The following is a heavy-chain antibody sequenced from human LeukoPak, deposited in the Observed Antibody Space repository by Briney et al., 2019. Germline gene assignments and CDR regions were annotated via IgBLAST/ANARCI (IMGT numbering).Heavy chain of an antibody. J-gene: IGHJ3*01. CDR3: ARRWVYDKRAFDA. CDR2: IYYTGTT. CDR1: GGSISGTYY. D-gene: IGHD3-16*01. Sequence: SETLSLTCTVSGGSISGTYYWRWIRQPPGKGLEWIGYIYYTGTTDSHPSLKSRVTISLDTSKNQFSLNLSSVTAADTAVYYCARRWVYDKRAFDAWGQGTMVTASS. V-gene: IGHV4-59*08.